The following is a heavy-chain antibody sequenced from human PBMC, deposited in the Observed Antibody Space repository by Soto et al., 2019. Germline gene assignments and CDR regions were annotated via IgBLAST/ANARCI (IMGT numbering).Heavy chain of an antibody. CDR1: GYTFTVNF. CDR2: INPHSGVT. CDR3: ARTISCEIYYLGNCDY. V-gene: IGHV1-2*02. J-gene: IGHJ4*02. Sequence: GAAVKVSCKASGYTFTVNFIHWVRQAPGQGLEWMGWINPHSGVTNYAQKFQGRVTMTRDTSISTVYMEVSRLTSDDTAVYYCARTISCEIYYLGNCDYWCQGTLLTVSS. D-gene: IGHD3-10*01.